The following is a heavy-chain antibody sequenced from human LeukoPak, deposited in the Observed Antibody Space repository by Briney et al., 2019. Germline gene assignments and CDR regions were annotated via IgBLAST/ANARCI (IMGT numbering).Heavy chain of an antibody. D-gene: IGHD2-2*01. J-gene: IGHJ4*02. V-gene: IGHV1-2*02. CDR3: VRDRTKYCSSTSCPLDY. CDR2: INPNSGGT. Sequence: VASVKVSCKASGYTFTGYYLHWVRQAPGQGLEWLGWINPNSGGTNYAQNFQGRVTMTSDTSITTTYMELSRLRSDDTAVYYCVRDRTKYCSSTSCPLDYWGQGTLVTVSS. CDR1: GYTFTGYY.